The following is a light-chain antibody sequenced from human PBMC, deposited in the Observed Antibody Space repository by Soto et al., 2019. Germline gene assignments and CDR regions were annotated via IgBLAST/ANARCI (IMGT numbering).Light chain of an antibody. CDR1: QSVSSY. CDR2: DAS. J-gene: IGKJ1*01. V-gene: IGKV3D-15*01. CDR3: QHYNNWPPWT. Sequence: GTLSLSLGERATLSCRASQSVSSYLAWYQQKPGQAPRLLIYDASNRATGIPARFSGSGSGTEFTLTISSLQSEDFAVYYCQHYNNWPPWTFGQGSNVAIK.